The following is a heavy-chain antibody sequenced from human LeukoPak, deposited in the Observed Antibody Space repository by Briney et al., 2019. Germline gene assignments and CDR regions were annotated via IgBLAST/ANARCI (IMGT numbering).Heavy chain of an antibody. V-gene: IGHV7-4-1*02. D-gene: IGHD6-6*01. J-gene: IGHJ6*03. CDR3: ARGFGYSSSAPIYYYYYMDV. Sequence: ASVKVSCKASGYTFTSYAMSWVRQAPGQGLEWMGWTNTNTGNPTYAQGFTGRFVFSLDTSVSTAYLQISSLKAEDTAVYYCARGFGYSSSAPIYYYYYMDVWGKGTTVTVSS. CDR2: TNTNTGNP. CDR1: GYTFTSYA.